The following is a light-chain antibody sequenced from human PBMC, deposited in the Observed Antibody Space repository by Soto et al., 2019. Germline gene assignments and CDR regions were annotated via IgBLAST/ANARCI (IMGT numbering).Light chain of an antibody. J-gene: IGKJ5*01. V-gene: IGKV3-20*01. CDR2: DTS. Sequence: VLTHSLGTLSLSPWGRATXXXXXSQSVGNSFVAWYQQKPGQPPRLLIYDTSKRATGIPDRLSGSVSGTDFTLSISRVEPEDFAVFYCQQYGTSEIIFGQGTRLEIK. CDR1: QSVGNSF. CDR3: QQYGTSEII.